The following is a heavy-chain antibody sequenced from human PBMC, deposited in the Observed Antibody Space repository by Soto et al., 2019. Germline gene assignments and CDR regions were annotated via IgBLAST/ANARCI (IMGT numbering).Heavy chain of an antibody. CDR2: IKQDGSEK. J-gene: IGHJ4*02. CDR3: ASSSGWYGWVIDY. Sequence: EVQLVESGGGLVQPGGSLRLSCAASGFTFSSYWMSWVRQAPGKGLEWVANIKQDGSEKYYVDSVKGRFTISRDNAKNSLYLQMNSLRAEDTAVYYCASSSGWYGWVIDYWGKGTLVTVSS. D-gene: IGHD6-19*01. V-gene: IGHV3-7*01. CDR1: GFTFSSYW.